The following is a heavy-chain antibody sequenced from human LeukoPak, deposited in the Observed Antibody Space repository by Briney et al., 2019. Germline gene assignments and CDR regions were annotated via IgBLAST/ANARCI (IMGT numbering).Heavy chain of an antibody. CDR3: ARLVSGCIDY. J-gene: IGHJ4*02. CDR1: GGTFSSYA. CDR2: IIPIFGTA. Sequence: SVKVSCKASGGTFSSYAISWVRQAPGQGLEWMGGIIPIFGTANYAQKFQGRVTITADESTSTAYMELRSLRSDDTAVYYCARLVSGCIDYWGQGTLVTVSS. D-gene: IGHD6-19*01. V-gene: IGHV1-69*01.